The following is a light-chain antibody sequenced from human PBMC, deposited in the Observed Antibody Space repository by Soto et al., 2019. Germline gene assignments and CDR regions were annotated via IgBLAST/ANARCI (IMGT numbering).Light chain of an antibody. CDR3: QVWASSSDGVV. CDR1: NIGSKS. CDR2: YDS. Sequence: SYELTQPPSVSVAPGKTARITCGGNNIGSKSVHWYQQKPGQAPVLVIYYDSDRPSGIPERFSGSNSGNTATLTISRVEAGDEADYYCQVWASSSDGVVFGGGTKVTVL. V-gene: IGLV3-21*04. J-gene: IGLJ2*01.